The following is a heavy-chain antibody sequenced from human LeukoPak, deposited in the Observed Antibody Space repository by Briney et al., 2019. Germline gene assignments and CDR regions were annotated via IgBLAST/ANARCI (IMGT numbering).Heavy chain of an antibody. J-gene: IGHJ6*02. V-gene: IGHV3-33*01. CDR3: ARRGHSSSDYYYYGMDV. D-gene: IGHD6-6*01. CDR2: VWYDGSNK. Sequence: PGGSLRLSCAASGFSFSSYDMHWVRQALGKGLEWVAVVWYDGSNKYHADSVKGRFSISRDNSKNTLYLQMNSLRAEDTAVYYCARRGHSSSDYYYYGMDVWGQGTTVTVSS. CDR1: GFSFSSYD.